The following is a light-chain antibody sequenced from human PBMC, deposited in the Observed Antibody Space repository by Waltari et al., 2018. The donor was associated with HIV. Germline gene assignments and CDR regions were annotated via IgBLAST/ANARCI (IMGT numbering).Light chain of an antibody. J-gene: IGLJ1*01. Sequence: QSALTQPASVSGSPGQSITISCTGTSSDVGSYNLVSWYQQHPGKAPTLMIYEVSKRPSGVSNRFSASKSANTASLTISGLQAEDEADYYCCSYAGSNTHVFGTGTKVTVL. CDR1: SSDVGSYNL. CDR2: EVS. CDR3: CSYAGSNTHV. V-gene: IGLV2-23*02.